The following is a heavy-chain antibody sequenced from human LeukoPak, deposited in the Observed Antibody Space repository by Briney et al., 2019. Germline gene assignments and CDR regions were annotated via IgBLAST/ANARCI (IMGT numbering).Heavy chain of an antibody. D-gene: IGHD2-15*01. J-gene: IGHJ4*02. CDR2: IYYGGST. V-gene: IGHV4-39*01. Sequence: SETLSLTCTVSGGSISRSSYYWGWIRQTPGKGPEWIGSIYYGGSTYYNPSLKSRVTISVDTSKNQFSLKLNSVTAADTAVYYCARSVNIVVEYYFDYWGQGTLVTLSS. CDR3: ARSVNIVVEYYFDY. CDR1: GGSISRSSYY.